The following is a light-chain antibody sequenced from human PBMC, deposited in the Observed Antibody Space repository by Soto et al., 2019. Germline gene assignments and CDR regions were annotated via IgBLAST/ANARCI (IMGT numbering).Light chain of an antibody. V-gene: IGLV2-14*01. CDR3: SSYTSSSTYV. Sequence: QSVLTQPASVSGSPGQSITISCTGTSSGVGGYNYVSWYQQHPGKAPKLMIYDVSNRPSGVSNRFSGSKSGNTASRTISGLQAEDEADYYCSSYTSSSTYVFGTGTRSPS. CDR2: DVS. J-gene: IGLJ1*01. CDR1: SSGVGGYNY.